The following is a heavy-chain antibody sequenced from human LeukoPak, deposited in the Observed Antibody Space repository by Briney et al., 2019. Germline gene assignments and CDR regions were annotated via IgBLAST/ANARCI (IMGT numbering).Heavy chain of an antibody. Sequence: ASVKVSCKASGGTFSRYAISWVRHAPGQGLEWMGRINPIFGIANYAQKFQGRVTITADKSTSTAYMELSSLRSEDTAVYYCASDLGYCSGGSCYAPGDWGQGTLVTVPS. V-gene: IGHV1-69*04. CDR3: ASDLGYCSGGSCYAPGD. J-gene: IGHJ4*02. D-gene: IGHD2-15*01. CDR1: GGTFSRYA. CDR2: INPIFGIA.